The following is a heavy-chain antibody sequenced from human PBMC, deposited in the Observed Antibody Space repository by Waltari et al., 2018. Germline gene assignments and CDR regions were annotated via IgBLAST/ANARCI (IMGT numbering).Heavy chain of an antibody. CDR2: ISAYNGNT. V-gene: IGHV1-18*01. CDR1: GYTFTSYG. CDR3: ARDPLGYYYDSSGYYRWEDDY. J-gene: IGHJ4*02. D-gene: IGHD3-22*01. Sequence: QVQLVQSGAEVKKPGASVKVSCKASGYTFTSYGISWVRQAPGQGLEWMGWISAYNGNTNYAQKLQGRVTMTTDTSTSTAYMELRSLRSDDTAVYYCARDPLGYYYDSSGYYRWEDDYWGQGTLVTVSS.